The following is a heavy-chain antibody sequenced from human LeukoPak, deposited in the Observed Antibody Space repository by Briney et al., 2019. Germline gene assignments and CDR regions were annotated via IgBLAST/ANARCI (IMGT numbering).Heavy chain of an antibody. V-gene: IGHV3-21*01. CDR2: ISTSSSYK. CDR1: GFTFSSYS. CDR3: ARGSSSWYYFDS. Sequence: GGSLRLSCAASGFTFSSYSMNWVRQAPGKGLEWVSFISTSSSYKYYTDSVKGRFTISRDNAKNSLYLQMSSLRAEDTAVYYCARGSSSWYYFDSWGQGTLVTVSS. D-gene: IGHD6-19*01. J-gene: IGHJ4*02.